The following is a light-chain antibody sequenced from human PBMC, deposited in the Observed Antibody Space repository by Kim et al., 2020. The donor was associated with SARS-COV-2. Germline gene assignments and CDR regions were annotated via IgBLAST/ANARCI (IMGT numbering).Light chain of an antibody. V-gene: IGKV2-24*01. CDR3: MQLTQFPWT. CDR1: QSLVHSDGNTY. J-gene: IGKJ1*01. Sequence: DIVMTQTPLSSPVTLGQPASISCRSSQSLVHSDGNTYLNWLQQRPGQPPRLLIYKISHRFSGVPDRFSGSGAGTDFTLKISRVEAEDVGVYYCMQLTQFPWTFGQGTKVDIK. CDR2: KIS.